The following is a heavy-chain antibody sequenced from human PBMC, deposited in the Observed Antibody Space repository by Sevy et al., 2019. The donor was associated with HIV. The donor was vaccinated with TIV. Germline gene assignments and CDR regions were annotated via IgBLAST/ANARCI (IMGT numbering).Heavy chain of an antibody. Sequence: GGSLRLSCAASGFTFSYFSLNWVRQAPGKGLEWIAYIAGTTSHIYYSGSVKDRVTISRDNAKNSVYLQMSSLRAEDTAIYYCVRDDSYAFDFWGQGALVTVSS. CDR1: GFTFSYFS. D-gene: IGHD2-8*01. J-gene: IGHJ4*02. CDR3: VRDDSYAFDF. CDR2: IAGTTSHI. V-gene: IGHV3-48*01.